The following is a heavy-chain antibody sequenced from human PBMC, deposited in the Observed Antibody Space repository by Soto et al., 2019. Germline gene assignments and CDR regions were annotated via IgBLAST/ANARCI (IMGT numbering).Heavy chain of an antibody. CDR2: ISSSGSTI. CDR1: GFTFSDYY. CDR3: ARQLGYCSGGSCMDLEGAFDL. D-gene: IGHD2-15*01. Sequence: QVQLVESGGGLVKPGGSLRLSCAASGFTFSDYYMSWIRQAPGKGLEWVSYISSSGSTIYYADSVKGRFTISRDNAKNSLYMQMNSLSAEGTAVYYCARQLGYCSGGSCMDLEGAFDLWGQGTMVTVSS. J-gene: IGHJ3*01. V-gene: IGHV3-11*01.